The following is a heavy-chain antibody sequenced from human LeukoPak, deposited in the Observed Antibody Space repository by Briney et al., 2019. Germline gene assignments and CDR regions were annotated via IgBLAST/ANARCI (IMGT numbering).Heavy chain of an antibody. Sequence: GGSLRLSCAASGFTFSNYWMTWVRQAPGKGLEWVAHINQDGSEEHYMDSVKARFTISRDNAKNSLSLQMNSLRAEDTAVYYCARHPFRPGYSSSWAPTAGPFDYWGQGTLVTVSS. CDR3: ARHPFRPGYSSSWAPTAGPFDY. CDR1: GFTFSNYW. J-gene: IGHJ4*02. CDR2: INQDGSEE. D-gene: IGHD6-13*01. V-gene: IGHV3-7*01.